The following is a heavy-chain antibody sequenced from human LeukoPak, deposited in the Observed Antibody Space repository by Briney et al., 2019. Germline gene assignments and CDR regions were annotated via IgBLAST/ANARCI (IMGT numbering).Heavy chain of an antibody. V-gene: IGHV3-23*01. CDR2: ISGSGGGT. Sequence: GGSLRLSCAASGFTFSSYAMSWVRQAPGKGLEWVSAISGSGGGTYYADSVKGRFTISRDNAKNSLYLQMNSLRAEDTAVYYCARDPPTHWAYYYYYGMDVWGQGTTVTVSS. D-gene: IGHD3-16*01. CDR1: GFTFSSYA. CDR3: ARDPPTHWAYYYYYGMDV. J-gene: IGHJ6*02.